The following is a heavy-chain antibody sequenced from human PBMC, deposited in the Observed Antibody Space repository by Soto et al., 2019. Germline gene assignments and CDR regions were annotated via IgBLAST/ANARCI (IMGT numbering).Heavy chain of an antibody. CDR3: ARVLRGWFDP. Sequence: SETLSLTCAVSGGSITSANWWTWARQPPGGGLEWIGEISHSGITNYKASLKSRVTMSVDKTKNDVSLKLTSVTAADTAVYYCARVLRGWFDPWGQGTPVTVSS. CDR1: GGSITSANW. V-gene: IGHV4-4*02. CDR2: ISHSGIT. J-gene: IGHJ5*02.